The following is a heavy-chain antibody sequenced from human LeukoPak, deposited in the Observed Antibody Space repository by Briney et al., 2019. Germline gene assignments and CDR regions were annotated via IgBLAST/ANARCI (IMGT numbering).Heavy chain of an antibody. J-gene: IGHJ6*03. D-gene: IGHD3-9*01. CDR1: GGTFSSYA. CDR2: IIPIFGTA. CDR3: ARGGLRDYDILTGYYRDYYYYYMDV. Sequence: ASVKVSCKASGGTFSSYAISWVRQAPGQGLEWMGGIIPIFGTANYAQKFQGRVTITADESTSTAYMELSSLRSEDTAVYYCARGGLRDYDILTGYYRDYYYYYMDVWGKGTTVTISS. V-gene: IGHV1-69*13.